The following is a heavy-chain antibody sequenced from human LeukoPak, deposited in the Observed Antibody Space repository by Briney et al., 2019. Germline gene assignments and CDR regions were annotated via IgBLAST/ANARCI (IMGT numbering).Heavy chain of an antibody. CDR3: ARGNLGGFSYYYYYMDV. Sequence: SETLSLTCTVSGGSISSGSYYWSWIRQPAGKGLEWIGRIYTSGSTNYNPSLKSRVTISVDTSKNQFSLKLSSVTAADTAVYYCARGNLGGFSYYYYYMDVWGKGTTVTVSS. D-gene: IGHD5-18*01. CDR2: IYTSGST. CDR1: GGSISSGSYY. J-gene: IGHJ6*03. V-gene: IGHV4-61*02.